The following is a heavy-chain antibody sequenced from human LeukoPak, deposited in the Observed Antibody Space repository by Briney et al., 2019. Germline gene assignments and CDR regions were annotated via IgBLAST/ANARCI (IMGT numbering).Heavy chain of an antibody. CDR3: ARYRDGDRDISLDY. V-gene: IGHV4-4*08. Sequence: SETLSLTCTVSGASIYGYYWGWIRQPPGKGLEWIGFITSGGRTNYNPPLKSRVTMSVDRSMNQFSLRLTFMTAADTALYYCARYRDGDRDISLDYWGQGSLVTVSS. J-gene: IGHJ4*02. CDR2: ITSGGRT. D-gene: IGHD2-21*02. CDR1: GASIYGYY.